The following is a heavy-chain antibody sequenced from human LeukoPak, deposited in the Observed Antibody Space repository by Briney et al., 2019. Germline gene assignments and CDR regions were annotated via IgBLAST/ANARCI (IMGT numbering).Heavy chain of an antibody. Sequence: SVKVSCKASGGTFSSYAISWVRQAPGQGLEWMGGIIPIFGTANYAQKFQGRVTITADESTSTAYMELSSLRSEDTAVYYCARAQSGRYIADYWGQGTLVTVSS. CDR3: ARAQSGRYIADY. D-gene: IGHD3-9*01. V-gene: IGHV1-69*13. CDR2: IIPIFGTA. J-gene: IGHJ4*02. CDR1: GGTFSSYA.